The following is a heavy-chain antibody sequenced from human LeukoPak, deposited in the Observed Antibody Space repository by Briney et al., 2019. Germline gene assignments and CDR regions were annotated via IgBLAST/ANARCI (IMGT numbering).Heavy chain of an antibody. D-gene: IGHD3-10*01. J-gene: IGHJ4*02. CDR2: ISSSTSYI. CDR3: ATDPWQGRGLLDY. V-gene: IGHV3-21*01. CDR1: GITFSGYS. Sequence: GGSLRLSCVGSGITFSGYSMNWVRQAPGKGLEWVSSISSSTSYIHYADSVRGRFTISRDNAKSSVYLQMNSLRAEDTAVYYCATDPWQGRGLLDYWGQGTLVTVSS.